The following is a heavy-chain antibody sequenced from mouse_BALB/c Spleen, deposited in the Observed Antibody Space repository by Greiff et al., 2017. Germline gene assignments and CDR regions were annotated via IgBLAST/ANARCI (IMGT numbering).Heavy chain of an antibody. V-gene: IGHV1-5*01. J-gene: IGHJ2*01. D-gene: IGHD4-1*01. CDR1: GYTFTSYW. CDR3: TRGGTGTFDD. Sequence: EVQLQQSGTVLARPGASVKMSCKASGYTFTSYWMHWVKQRPGQGLEWIGAIYPGNSDTSYNQKFKGKAKLTAVTSTSTAYMELSSLTNEDSAVHYCTRGGTGTFDDWGQGTTLTVSS. CDR2: IYPGNSDT.